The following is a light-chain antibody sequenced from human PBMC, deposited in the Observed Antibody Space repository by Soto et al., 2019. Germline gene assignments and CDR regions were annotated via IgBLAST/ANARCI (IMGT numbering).Light chain of an antibody. Sequence: SYELTQPPSVSVAPGQTARITCGEDNIGSKPVHWYQHKPGQAPVLVVYDAGDRPSGIPERFSGSNSGNTATLTVSRVEDGDEADYFCHVWDSSSEHVFGTGTKVTVL. CDR3: HVWDSSSEHV. CDR2: DAG. V-gene: IGLV3-21*02. J-gene: IGLJ1*01. CDR1: NIGSKP.